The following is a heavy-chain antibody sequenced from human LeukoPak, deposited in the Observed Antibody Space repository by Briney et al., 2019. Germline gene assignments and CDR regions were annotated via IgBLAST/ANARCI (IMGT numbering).Heavy chain of an antibody. J-gene: IGHJ3*02. CDR1: GFTFSNYA. CDR3: ARDLIGAFDI. D-gene: IGHD3-22*01. CDR2: ISSSSSYI. V-gene: IGHV3-21*01. Sequence: PGGSLRLSCATSGFTFSNYAMTWVRQAPGKGLEWVSSISSSSSYIYYADSVKGRFTISRDNAKNSLYLQMNSLRAEDTAVYYCARDLIGAFDIWGQGTMVTVSS.